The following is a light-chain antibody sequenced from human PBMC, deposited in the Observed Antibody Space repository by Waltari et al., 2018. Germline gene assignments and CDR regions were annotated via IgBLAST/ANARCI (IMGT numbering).Light chain of an antibody. J-gene: IGKJ4*01. CDR2: DAS. CDR1: QGVSSY. V-gene: IGKV3-11*01. Sequence: EVVLTQSPAPLSLSPGERATLPCRASQGVSSYLAWYQQKPGQAPRLLIYDASNRATGIPARFSGSGSGTDFTLTISSLEPEDFAVYYCQQRINWPLTFGGGTKVEIK. CDR3: QQRINWPLT.